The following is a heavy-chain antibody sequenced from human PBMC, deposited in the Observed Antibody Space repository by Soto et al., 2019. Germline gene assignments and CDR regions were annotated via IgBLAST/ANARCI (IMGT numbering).Heavy chain of an antibody. J-gene: IGHJ4*02. Sequence: ASVKVSCKASGYTFTSYGISWVRQAPGQGLEWMGWISAYNGSTNYAQKLQGRVTMTTDTSTSTAYMELRSLRSDDTAVYYCARDMEAGIGVLMVYAIVFDYWGQGTLVTVSS. V-gene: IGHV1-18*01. CDR2: ISAYNGST. CDR1: GYTFTSYG. CDR3: ARDMEAGIGVLMVYAIVFDY. D-gene: IGHD2-8*01.